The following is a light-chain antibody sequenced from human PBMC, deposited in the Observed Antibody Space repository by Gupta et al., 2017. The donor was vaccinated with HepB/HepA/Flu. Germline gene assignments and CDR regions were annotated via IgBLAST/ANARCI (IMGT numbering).Light chain of an antibody. V-gene: IGLV10-54*04. Sequence: QAGLTQPPSVSKGLRHTATFTCTGNSNNVGNQGAAWPPQHQGQPPKLLSYKNNNRPSGISERFSASRSGNTASLTITGLQTEDEADYYCSAWDSSRSAQVFGGGTKLTVL. CDR3: SAWDSSRSAQV. J-gene: IGLJ2*01. CDR2: KNN. CDR1: SNNVGNQG.